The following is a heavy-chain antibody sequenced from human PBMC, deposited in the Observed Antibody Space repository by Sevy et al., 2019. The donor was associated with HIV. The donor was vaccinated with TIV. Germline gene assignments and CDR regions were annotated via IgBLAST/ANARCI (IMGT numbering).Heavy chain of an antibody. CDR2: ISAYNGNT. V-gene: IGHV1-18*01. D-gene: IGHD6-13*01. J-gene: IGHJ3*02. CDR3: ARDRVGRSSSWDRIDAFDI. Sequence: GESLKISCKASGYTFTSYGISWVRQAPGQGLEWMGWISAYNGNTNYAQKLQGRVTMTTDTSTSTAYMELRSLRSDDTAVYYCARDRVGRSSSWDRIDAFDIWGQGTMVTVSS. CDR1: GYTFTSYG.